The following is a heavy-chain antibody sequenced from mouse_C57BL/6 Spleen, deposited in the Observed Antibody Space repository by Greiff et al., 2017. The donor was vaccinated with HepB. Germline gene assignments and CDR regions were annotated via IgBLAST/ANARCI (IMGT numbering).Heavy chain of an antibody. CDR3: ARDGTTVVAFDY. CDR2: ISDGGSYT. Sequence: EVKLMESGGGLVKPGGSLKLSCAASGFTFSSYAMSWVRQTPEKRLEWVATISDGGSYTYYPDNVKGRFTISRDNAKNNLYLQMSHLKSEDTAMYYCARDGTTVVAFDYWGQGTTLTVSS. V-gene: IGHV5-4*01. CDR1: GFTFSSYA. D-gene: IGHD1-1*01. J-gene: IGHJ2*01.